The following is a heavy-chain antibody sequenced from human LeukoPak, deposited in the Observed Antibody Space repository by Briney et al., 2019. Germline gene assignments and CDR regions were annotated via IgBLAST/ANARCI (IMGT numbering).Heavy chain of an antibody. CDR1: GYPISSGYY. CDR3: ARTSVTYYYYYYMDV. D-gene: IGHD4-11*01. J-gene: IGHJ6*03. Sequence: SETLSLTCTVSGYPISSGYYWGWIRQPPGKGLEWIGSIYHSGSTYYNPSLKSRVTISVDTSKNQFSLKLSSVTAADTAVYYCARTSVTYYYYYYMDVWGKGTTVTVSS. CDR2: IYHSGST. V-gene: IGHV4-38-2*02.